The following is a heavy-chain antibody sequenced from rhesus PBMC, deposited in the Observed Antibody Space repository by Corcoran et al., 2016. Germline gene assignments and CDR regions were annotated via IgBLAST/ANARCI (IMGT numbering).Heavy chain of an antibody. Sequence: EVQLVQSGAEVKKPGASVKISCKASGYTFTDYYLHWVRQAPGKGVEWMGRVDPEDGEAIHAQKFQVRVTITADTSTDTAYMELSSLRSEDTAVYYCATGVVGIQRVQFDYWGQGVLVTVSS. D-gene: IGHD5-42*01. J-gene: IGHJ4*01. CDR3: ATGVVGIQRVQFDY. CDR1: GYTFTDYY. CDR2: VDPEDGEA. V-gene: IGHV1-111*02.